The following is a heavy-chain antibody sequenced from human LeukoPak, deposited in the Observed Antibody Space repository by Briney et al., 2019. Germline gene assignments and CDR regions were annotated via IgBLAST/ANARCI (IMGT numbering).Heavy chain of an antibody. D-gene: IGHD3-10*01. CDR3: ARGKAFDMDV. Sequence: GGSLRLSCAASGFTFSSYSMNWVRQVPGKGLEWVSYISSSSSTIYYADSVKGRFTISRDNAKNSLYLQMNSLRAEDTAVYYCARGKAFDMDVWGKGTTVTVSS. J-gene: IGHJ6*03. CDR1: GFTFSSYS. V-gene: IGHV3-48*01. CDR2: ISSSSSTI.